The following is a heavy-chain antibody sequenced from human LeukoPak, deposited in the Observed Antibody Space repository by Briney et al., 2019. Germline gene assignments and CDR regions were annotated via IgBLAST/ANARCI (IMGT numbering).Heavy chain of an antibody. D-gene: IGHD3/OR15-3a*01. CDR1: GFTFGNYW. CDR2: IKQAGSEK. V-gene: IGHV3-7*01. CDR3: ARDRDWSVLYDASDI. J-gene: IGHJ3*02. Sequence: GGSLRLSCAASGFTFGNYWMSWVRQAPGKGLEWVANIKQAGSEKNYVDSVKGRFTISRDNAKNSLSLQMNSLRAEDTAVYYCARDRDWSVLYDASDIWGQGTMVTVSS.